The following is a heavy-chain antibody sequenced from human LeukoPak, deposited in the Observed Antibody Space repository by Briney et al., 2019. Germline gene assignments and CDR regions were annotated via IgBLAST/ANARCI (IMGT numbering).Heavy chain of an antibody. J-gene: IGHJ4*02. Sequence: PSETLSLTCTVSAGSINSGGYFWTWVRQHPGEGLEWVGYIWNSGNSYYNPSLSSRVIISADSSKSTFSPKLSSVTAADTAVYYCARYHCGSTYCPGVDFYGQGTLVTVSS. D-gene: IGHD2-2*01. V-gene: IGHV4-31*03. CDR1: AGSINSGGYF. CDR3: ARYHCGSTYCPGVDF. CDR2: IWNSGNS.